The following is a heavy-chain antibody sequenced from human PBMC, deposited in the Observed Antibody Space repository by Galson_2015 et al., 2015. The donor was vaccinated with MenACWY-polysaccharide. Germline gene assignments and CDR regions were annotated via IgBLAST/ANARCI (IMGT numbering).Heavy chain of an antibody. V-gene: IGHV3-23*01. Sequence: SLRLSCAASGFTFSTYAMNWVRQAPGKGLEWVSTVSGSGSSTYYADSVKGRFTISRDNSKNTLYLQMGSLRAEDTAVYYCAKVAVAGPMSFFDYWGQGTLVTVSS. J-gene: IGHJ4*02. D-gene: IGHD6-19*01. CDR1: GFTFSTYA. CDR3: AKVAVAGPMSFFDY. CDR2: VSGSGSST.